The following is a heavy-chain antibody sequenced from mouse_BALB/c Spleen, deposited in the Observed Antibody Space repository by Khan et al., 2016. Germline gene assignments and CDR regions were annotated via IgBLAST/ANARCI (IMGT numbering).Heavy chain of an antibody. D-gene: IGHD1-2*01. V-gene: IGHV1-77*01. CDR2: IFPGSGST. CDR1: GYTFTDYY. CDR3: ARAYYGYFAMDY. Sequence: QVQLKESGTELLRPGASVKLSCKASGYTFTDYYVNWVKQRTGQGLEWIGEIFPGSGSTYYNEKFKGKATLTADTSSSTVYMQLSSLTSEDSAVYFCARAYYGYFAMDYWGHGTSVTVSS. J-gene: IGHJ4*01.